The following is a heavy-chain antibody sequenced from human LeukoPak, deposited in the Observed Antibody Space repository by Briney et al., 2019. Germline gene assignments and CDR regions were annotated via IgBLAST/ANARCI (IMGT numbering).Heavy chain of an antibody. CDR3: AREGGTMVRGARYYYYGMDV. CDR1: GGSISSYY. D-gene: IGHD3-10*01. Sequence: SETLSLTCTVSGGSISSYYWSWIRQPPGGGLEWIGDLYYSGSTNYNRSLKSRVTISVDTSKNQFSVKLSSVPAADAAAYYCAREGGTMVRGARYYYYGMDVWGQGTTVTVSS. CDR2: LYYSGST. J-gene: IGHJ6*02. V-gene: IGHV4-59*01.